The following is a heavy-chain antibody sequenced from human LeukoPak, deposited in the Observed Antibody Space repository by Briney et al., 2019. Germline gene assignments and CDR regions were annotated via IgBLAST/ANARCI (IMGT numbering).Heavy chain of an antibody. CDR2: IGRSGSMI. V-gene: IGHV3-48*04. CDR1: GFTFSSYS. J-gene: IGHJ3*02. CDR3: ARELTEDPDAFDI. D-gene: IGHD7-27*01. Sequence: GGSLRLPCAASGFTFSSYSMNWVRQAPGKGLEWVSYIGRSGSMIYYADSVKGRFTISRDNAKNSLYLQMNSLRAEDTAVYYCARELTEDPDAFDIWGQGTMVTVSS.